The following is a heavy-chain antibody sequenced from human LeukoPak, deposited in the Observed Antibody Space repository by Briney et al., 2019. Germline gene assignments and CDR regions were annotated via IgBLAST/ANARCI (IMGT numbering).Heavy chain of an antibody. J-gene: IGHJ4*02. CDR2: ISRGGSSK. CDR1: GFRFSDYY. CDR3: VRDQFLDY. Sequence: GGSLRLSCAASGFRFSDYYMTWIRQAPGKGLEWVSSISRGGSSKYSADAVKGRFTISRDNAKNSLDLQMDSLRPEDTAVYYCVRDQFLDYWGQGTLVTVSS. V-gene: IGHV3-11*01.